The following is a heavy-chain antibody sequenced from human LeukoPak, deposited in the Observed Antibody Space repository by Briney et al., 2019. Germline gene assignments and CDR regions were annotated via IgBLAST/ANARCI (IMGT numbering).Heavy chain of an antibody. V-gene: IGHV3-74*01. CDR2: ISRGASRT. CDR1: GFTFSNHW. D-gene: IGHD5-18*01. CDR3: AKDWGHSYGPVDD. J-gene: IGHJ4*02. Sequence: GGSLRLSCAASGFTFSNHWMHWVRQAPGKGLMWVSRISRGASRTDYADSVKGRFTISRDDAKNTLYLQVNSLRVEDTGVYYCAKDWGHSYGPVDDWGQGTLVTVSS.